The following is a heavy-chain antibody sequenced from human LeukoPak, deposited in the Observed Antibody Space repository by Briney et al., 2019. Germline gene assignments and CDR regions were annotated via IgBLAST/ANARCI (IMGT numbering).Heavy chain of an antibody. J-gene: IGHJ4*02. D-gene: IGHD4-23*01. CDR2: IKQDGSDK. CDR3: ARGGGSVDY. Sequence: QTGGPLRLSCVASGFTFSNYWMSWVRQAPGKGLEWVANIKQDGSDKYYVDSVKGRFTISRDNAKNSLYLQMNSLRAEDTAVYYCARGGGSVDYWGQGTLVTVSS. V-gene: IGHV3-7*05. CDR1: GFTFSNYW.